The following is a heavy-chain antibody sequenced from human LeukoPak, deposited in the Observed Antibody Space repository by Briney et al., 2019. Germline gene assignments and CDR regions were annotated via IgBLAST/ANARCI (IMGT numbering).Heavy chain of an antibody. D-gene: IGHD3-22*01. CDR1: GGGFSAYY. CDR3: ARGQRITMTD. CDR2: INHSGST. J-gene: IGHJ4*02. V-gene: IGHV4-34*01. Sequence: SQTLCLTCAVYGGGFSAYYWSWICQPPGKGLEWIGEINHSGSTNYNPSLKSRVAISVDTSRNQFSLRLSSVTAADTAVYYCARGQRITMTDWGQGTLVTVSS.